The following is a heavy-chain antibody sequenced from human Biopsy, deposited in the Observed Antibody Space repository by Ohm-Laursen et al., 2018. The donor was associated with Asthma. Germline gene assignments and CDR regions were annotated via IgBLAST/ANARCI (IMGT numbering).Heavy chain of an antibody. CDR2: TSYDGTNK. V-gene: IGHV3-30*03. Sequence: SLRLSCAASRFTYEMHWVRQAPGKGLEWVAVTSYDGTNKDYADSVKGRFTFSRDNSQNTLSLEMNSLRVEDTAVYYCARDLRSDNWNPWGMDVWGLGTTVTVAS. CDR3: ARDLRSDNWNPWGMDV. CDR1: RFTYE. J-gene: IGHJ6*02. D-gene: IGHD1-20*01.